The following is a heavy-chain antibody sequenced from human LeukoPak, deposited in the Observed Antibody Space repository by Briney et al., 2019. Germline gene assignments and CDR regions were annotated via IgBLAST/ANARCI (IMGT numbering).Heavy chain of an antibody. Sequence: GGSLRLSCAASVFTFNIYGMHWVRQAPGRGLEWVVYIRYDVSNNYYAFSVKGGFTFSRDNSHETLNLQMNSLRAEDTAVSYCAKSSGSGSYPYYYYGMAVWGQGTTVTVSS. D-gene: IGHD3-10*01. CDR3: AKSSGSGSYPYYYYGMAV. CDR1: VFTFNIYG. J-gene: IGHJ6*02. CDR2: IRYDVSNN. V-gene: IGHV3-30*02.